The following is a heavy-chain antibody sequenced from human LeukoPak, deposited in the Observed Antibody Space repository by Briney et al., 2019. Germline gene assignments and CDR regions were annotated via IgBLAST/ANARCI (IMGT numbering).Heavy chain of an antibody. V-gene: IGHV3-21*04. CDR2: ISSSSSYI. D-gene: IGHD2-2*02. Sequence: GGSLRLSCAASGFTFGSYALSWVRQAPGKGLEWFSSISSSSSYIYYADSVKGRFTISRDNAKNSLYLKMNSLRAEDTAVYYCAREEMIVVVPAAISSGYAFDIWGQGTMVTVSS. CDR1: GFTFGSYA. CDR3: AREEMIVVVPAAISSGYAFDI. J-gene: IGHJ3*02.